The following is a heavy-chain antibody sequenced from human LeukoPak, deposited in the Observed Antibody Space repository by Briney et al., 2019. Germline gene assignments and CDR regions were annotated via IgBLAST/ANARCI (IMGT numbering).Heavy chain of an antibody. CDR1: GFTFSTYW. CDR2: IKNDGSST. Sequence: GGSLRLSCAASGFTFSTYWMHWVRQAPGKGLVLVSRIKNDGSSTSYADSVKGRFTISRDNSKNTLYLQMNSLRAEDTAVYYCATHVLLGGRGTFDYWGQGTLVTVSS. J-gene: IGHJ4*02. CDR3: ATHVLLGGRGTFDY. D-gene: IGHD3-10*01. V-gene: IGHV3-74*01.